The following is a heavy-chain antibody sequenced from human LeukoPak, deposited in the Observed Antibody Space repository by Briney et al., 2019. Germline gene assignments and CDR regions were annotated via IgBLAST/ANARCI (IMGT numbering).Heavy chain of an antibody. Sequence: GGSLRLSCAASGFTFSSYEMNWVRQAPGKGLEWVPYISSSGSTVYYADSVKGRFTISRDNAKNSLYLQMNSLRAEDTAVYYCARAIEVPYYFDYWGQGTLVTVSS. CDR3: ARAIEVPYYFDY. CDR1: GFTFSSYE. CDR2: ISSSGSTV. V-gene: IGHV3-48*03. J-gene: IGHJ4*02.